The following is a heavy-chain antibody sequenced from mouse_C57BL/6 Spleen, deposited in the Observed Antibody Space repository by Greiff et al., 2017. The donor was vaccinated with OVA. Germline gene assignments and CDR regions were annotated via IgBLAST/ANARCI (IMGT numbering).Heavy chain of an antibody. CDR3: ARGKYDEDYYAMDY. CDR1: GYTFTSYW. Sequence: QVQLQQPGAELVKPGASVKLSCKASGYTFTSYWMHWVKQRPGRGLEWIGRIDPSSGGTKYNEKFKSKATLTVDKPYSTAYMHISSLTSKDYADYYCARGKYDEDYYAMDYWGQGTSVTVSS. CDR2: IDPSSGGT. J-gene: IGHJ4*01. V-gene: IGHV1-72*01. D-gene: IGHD2-12*01.